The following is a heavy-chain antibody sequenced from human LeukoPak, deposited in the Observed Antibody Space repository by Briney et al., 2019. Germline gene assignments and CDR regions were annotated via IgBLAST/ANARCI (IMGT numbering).Heavy chain of an antibody. V-gene: IGHV3-48*04. D-gene: IGHD5-18*01. CDR3: ARDPGYSYGPGGFDY. J-gene: IGHJ4*02. CDR2: ISSSSSTI. Sequence: GGSLRLSCAASGFTFSSYSMNWVRQAPGKGLEWVSYISSSSSTIYYADSVKGRFTISRDNAKNSLYLQMNSLRAEDTAVYYCARDPGYSYGPGGFDYWGQGTLVTVSS. CDR1: GFTFSSYS.